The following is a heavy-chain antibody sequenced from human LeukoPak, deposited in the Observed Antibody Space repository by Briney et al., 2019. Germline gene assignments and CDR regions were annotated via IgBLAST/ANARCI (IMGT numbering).Heavy chain of an antibody. J-gene: IGHJ5*02. Sequence: ASVKVSCTASGYTFTVYYMHWVRQAPGPGLEWMGWINPNSGGTNYAQKFQGRVTMTRDTSNSTAYMELSRLRSDDTAVYYCARVFTAVPGGWFDPWGQGTLVTVSS. V-gene: IGHV1-2*02. CDR2: INPNSGGT. D-gene: IGHD6-19*01. CDR3: ARVFTAVPGGWFDP. CDR1: GYTFTVYY.